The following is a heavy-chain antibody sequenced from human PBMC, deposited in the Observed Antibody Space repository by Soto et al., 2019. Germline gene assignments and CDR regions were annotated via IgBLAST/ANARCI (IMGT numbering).Heavy chain of an antibody. Sequence: PGESLKISCKGSGYSFAGYWITWVRQKPGKGLEWMGRIDPSDSQTYYSPSFRGHVTISVTKSITTVFLQWSSLRASDTAMYYCARQIYDSDTGPNCQYYFDSWGQGTPVTVS. CDR2: IDPSDSQT. J-gene: IGHJ4*02. V-gene: IGHV5-10-1*01. CDR3: ARQIYDSDTGPNCQYYFDS. CDR1: GYSFAGYW. D-gene: IGHD3-22*01.